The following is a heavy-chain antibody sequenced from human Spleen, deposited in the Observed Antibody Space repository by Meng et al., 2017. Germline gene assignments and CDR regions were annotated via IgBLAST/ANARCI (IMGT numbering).Heavy chain of an antibody. V-gene: IGHV4-38-2*02. CDR1: GGSFSDYY. CDR2: IYHSGNT. D-gene: IGHD2-15*01. J-gene: IGHJ4*02. CDR3: ARDGSVVVEAATPFDD. Sequence: SETLSLTCVVSGGSFSDYYWSWTRQPPGKGLEWIASIYHSGNTYYNPSLKSRVAISVDTSKNQFSLKLTSVTAADTAVYYCARDGSVVVEAATPFDDWGQGILVTVSS.